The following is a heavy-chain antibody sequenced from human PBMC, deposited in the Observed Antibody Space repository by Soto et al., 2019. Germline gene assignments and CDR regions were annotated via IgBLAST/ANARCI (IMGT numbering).Heavy chain of an antibody. Sequence: GGSLRLSCAVSGFSFSSAWMTWIRQAPGKGLERVAIMNEDGSERYYVDSVKGRFTISRDNAKNALFLQMNSLRVEDTAVYFCARDRAYSRFDYWGQGILVTVSS. V-gene: IGHV3-7*03. CDR3: ARDRAYSRFDY. J-gene: IGHJ4*01. CDR2: MNEDGSER. D-gene: IGHD4-4*01. CDR1: GFSFSSAW.